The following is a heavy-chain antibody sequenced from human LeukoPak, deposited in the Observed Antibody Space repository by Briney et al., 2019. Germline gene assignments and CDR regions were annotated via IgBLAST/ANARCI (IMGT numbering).Heavy chain of an antibody. D-gene: IGHD1-26*01. CDR1: GLTFSSYG. V-gene: IGHV3-23*01. CDR3: AKNVLGSGSYSWYFDL. J-gene: IGHJ2*01. Sequence: GGSLRPSCAASGLTFSSYGLSWVRQAPAKGLEWVSSSTGSGGTTHADSVRGRFTISRDNSKSTLYLQMNSLRVEDTAVYYCAKNVLGSGSYSWYFDLWGRGTLVTVSS. CDR2: STGSGGTT.